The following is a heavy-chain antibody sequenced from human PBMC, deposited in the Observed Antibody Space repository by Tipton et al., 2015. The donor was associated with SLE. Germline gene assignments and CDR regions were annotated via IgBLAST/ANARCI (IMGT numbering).Heavy chain of an antibody. CDR3: ARQVGAKAFDI. V-gene: IGHV4-4*07. CDR2: IYKTGIT. Sequence: TLSLTCTVSGSSISNYYWSWIRQSAGRGLEWMGYIYKTGITSYDPSLKSRVTMSVDTSKNQFSLKLSSVTAADTAVYYCARQVGAKAFDIWGQGTMVTVSS. J-gene: IGHJ3*02. D-gene: IGHD1-26*01. CDR1: GSSISNYY.